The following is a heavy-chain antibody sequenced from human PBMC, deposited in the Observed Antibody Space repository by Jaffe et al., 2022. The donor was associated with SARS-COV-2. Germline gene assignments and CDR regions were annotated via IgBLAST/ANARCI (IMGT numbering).Heavy chain of an antibody. CDR1: GFTFSSYS. V-gene: IGHV3-21*01. CDR2: ISSSSSYI. CDR3: ARDDREAQLWLGGDYYGMDV. D-gene: IGHD5-18*01. Sequence: EVQLVESGGGLVKPGGSLRLSCAASGFTFSSYSMNWVRQAPGKGLEWVSSISSSSSYIYYADSVKGRFTISRDNAKNSLYLQMNSLRAEDTAVYYCARDDREAQLWLGGDYYGMDVWGQGTTVTVSS. J-gene: IGHJ6*02.